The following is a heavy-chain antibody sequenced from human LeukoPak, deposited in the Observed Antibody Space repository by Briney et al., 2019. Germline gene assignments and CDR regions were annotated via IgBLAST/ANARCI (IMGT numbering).Heavy chain of an antibody. CDR2: IRYDGSNK. D-gene: IGHD1-26*01. CDR3: AKDLGGSYYGYFDY. V-gene: IGHV3-30*02. J-gene: IGHJ4*02. CDR1: GFTFSSYG. Sequence: GGSLRLSCAASGFTFSSYGMHWVRQAPGKGLEWVAFIRYDGSNKYYADSVKGRFTISRDNSKNTLYLQMNSLRAEDTAVYYCAKDLGGSYYGYFDYWGQGTLVTVSS.